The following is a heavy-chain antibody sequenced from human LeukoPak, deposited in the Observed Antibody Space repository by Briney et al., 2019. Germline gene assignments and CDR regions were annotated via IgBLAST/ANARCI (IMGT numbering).Heavy chain of an antibody. Sequence: SETLSLTCTVSGGSISSYYWSWIRQPPGKGLEWIGYIYYSGSTNYNPSLKSRVTISVDTSKNQFSLKLSSVTAADTAVYYCARGLAVGNWFDPWGQGTLVTVSS. J-gene: IGHJ5*02. CDR3: ARGLAVGNWFDP. CDR1: GGSISSYY. V-gene: IGHV4-59*01. D-gene: IGHD2-21*01. CDR2: IYYSGST.